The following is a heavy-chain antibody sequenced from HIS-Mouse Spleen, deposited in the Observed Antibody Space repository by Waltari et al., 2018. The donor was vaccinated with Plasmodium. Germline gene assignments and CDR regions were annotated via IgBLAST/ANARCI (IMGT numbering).Heavy chain of an antibody. D-gene: IGHD7-27*01. CDR2: ISGRGVST. CDR3: AKSSKGTGDLWDY. V-gene: IGHV3-23*01. CDR1: GFSFSRYP. Sequence: EVQLLESGGGWVQPGGSLRLSCAASGFSFSRYPMSLVRPAAGKGLEWVAAISGRGVSTYYADSVKGRFTISRDNSKNTLYLQMNSLRAEDTAVYYCAKSSKGTGDLWDYWGQGTLVTVSS. J-gene: IGHJ4*02.